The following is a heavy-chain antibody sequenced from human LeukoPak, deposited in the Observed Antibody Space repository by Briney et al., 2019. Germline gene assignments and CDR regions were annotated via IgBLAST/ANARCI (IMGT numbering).Heavy chain of an antibody. V-gene: IGHV4-38-2*01. J-gene: IGHJ1*01. Sequence: SETLSLTCAVSGYSISSGYYWGWIRQPPGKGLELIGSIYHSGSTYYNPSLKSRVTISVDTSKNQFSLKLSSVTAADTAVYYCARANTEKYFQHWGQGTLVTVSS. CDR2: IYHSGST. CDR3: ARANTEKYFQH. D-gene: IGHD1-14*01. CDR1: GYSISSGYY.